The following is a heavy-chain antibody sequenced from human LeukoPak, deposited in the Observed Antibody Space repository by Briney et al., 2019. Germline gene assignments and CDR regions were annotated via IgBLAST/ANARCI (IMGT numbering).Heavy chain of an antibody. J-gene: IGHJ4*02. CDR3: ARAPPYDSSGYYY. V-gene: IGHV3-21*01. Sequence: GGSLRLSCAASGFTFSSYSMNWVRQAPGKGLEWVSSISSSSSYIYYADSVKGRFTISRDNAKNSLYLQMNSLRAEDTAVYYCARAPPYDSSGYYYWGQGTLVTVSS. CDR2: ISSSSSYI. D-gene: IGHD3-22*01. CDR1: GFTFSSYS.